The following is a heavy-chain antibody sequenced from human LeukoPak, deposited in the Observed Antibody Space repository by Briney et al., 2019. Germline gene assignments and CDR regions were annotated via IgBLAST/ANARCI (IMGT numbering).Heavy chain of an antibody. CDR3: ARRRAGAFDI. CDR2: LYHGGNT. D-gene: IGHD6-19*01. J-gene: IGHJ3*02. V-gene: IGHV4-38-2*02. CDR1: GYSISSGYY. Sequence: SETLSLTCIVSGYSISSGYYWGWIRQPPGKGLDWIGSLYHGGNTYYNPSLKSRVTISVDTSKNQFSLKLSSVTAADTAVYYCARRRAGAFDIWGQGAVVTVSS.